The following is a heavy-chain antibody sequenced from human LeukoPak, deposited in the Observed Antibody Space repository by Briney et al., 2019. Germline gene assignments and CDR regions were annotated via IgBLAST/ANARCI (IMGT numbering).Heavy chain of an antibody. V-gene: IGHV3-74*01. CDR2: INSDGSRS. Sequence: GGSLRLSCAASGFTFSSYWMHWVRQAPGKGLVWVSRINSDGSRSTYADSVKGRFTISRDNAKNTLYLQMNSLRAEDTAVYYCARDKNSSTWYWFDPWGQGTLVTVSS. CDR1: GFTFSSYW. D-gene: IGHD6-13*01. CDR3: ARDKNSSTWYWFDP. J-gene: IGHJ5*02.